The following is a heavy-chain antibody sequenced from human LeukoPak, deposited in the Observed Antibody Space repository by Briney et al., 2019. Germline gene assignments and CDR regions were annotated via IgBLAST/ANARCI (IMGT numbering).Heavy chain of an antibody. D-gene: IGHD3-22*01. CDR2: ISSNGGST. Sequence: GGSLRLSCAASGFTFSSYAMSWVRQAPGKGLEYVSAISSNGGSTYYANSVKGRFTISRDNSKNTLYLQMGSLRAEDMAVYYCARERRSSGYTYFDYWGQGTLVTVSS. CDR3: ARERRSSGYTYFDY. V-gene: IGHV3-64*01. J-gene: IGHJ4*02. CDR1: GFTFSSYA.